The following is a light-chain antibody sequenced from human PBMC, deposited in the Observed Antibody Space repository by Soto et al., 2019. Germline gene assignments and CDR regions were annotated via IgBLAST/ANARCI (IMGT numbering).Light chain of an antibody. CDR1: QSVSSSQ. V-gene: IGKV3-20*01. Sequence: LSLAPGTRPELKCTASQSVSSSQLAWFQQKPGQAPRLLIHAGSWRAAGILDSFSGSGSGPDFTLTISRLEPEDFAVYYCQQYGNSRRTFAKGTKVDIK. CDR2: AGS. CDR3: QQYGNSRRT. J-gene: IGKJ1*01.